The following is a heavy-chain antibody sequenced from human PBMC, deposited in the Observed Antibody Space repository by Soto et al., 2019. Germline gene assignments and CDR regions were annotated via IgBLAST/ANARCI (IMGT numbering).Heavy chain of an antibody. D-gene: IGHD3-22*01. Sequence: ASVKVSCKASGYTLTSYAMHWVRQAPGQRLEWMGWINAGNGNTKYSQKFQCRVTITRDTSASTAYMELSSLRSEDTAVYYCARDRRAYYDSSGYYYVLGGFDYWGQGTLVTVSS. V-gene: IGHV1-3*01. J-gene: IGHJ4*02. CDR3: ARDRRAYYDSSGYYYVLGGFDY. CDR1: GYTLTSYA. CDR2: INAGNGNT.